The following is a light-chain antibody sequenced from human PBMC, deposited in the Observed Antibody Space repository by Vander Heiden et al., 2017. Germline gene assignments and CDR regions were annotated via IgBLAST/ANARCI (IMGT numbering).Light chain of an antibody. V-gene: IGKV3-20*01. CDR2: GAS. Sequence: ETVLTQSPGTRSLSPGERATLPCRASQSVSSSYLAWYQQKPGQAPRLLIYGASSRATGIPDRFSGSGSGTDFTLTISRLEPEDFAVYYCQQYGSSPLTFGGGTKVEIK. CDR3: QQYGSSPLT. J-gene: IGKJ4*01. CDR1: QSVSSSY.